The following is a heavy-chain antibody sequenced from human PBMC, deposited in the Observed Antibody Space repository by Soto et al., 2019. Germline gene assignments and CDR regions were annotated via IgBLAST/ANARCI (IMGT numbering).Heavy chain of an antibody. J-gene: IGHJ5*02. CDR1: GYTFTSYG. Sequence: GASVEVSSKASGYTFTSYGISWVRQSPGQGLEWMGWITAYNGNTNYAQKFQGRLTMTTDTSTSTAYMELRSLRSDDTAVYFCATDGSGYDLRSHCFDPWGEGTLVTVSS. D-gene: IGHD5-12*01. V-gene: IGHV1-18*01. CDR3: ATDGSGYDLRSHCFDP. CDR2: ITAYNGNT.